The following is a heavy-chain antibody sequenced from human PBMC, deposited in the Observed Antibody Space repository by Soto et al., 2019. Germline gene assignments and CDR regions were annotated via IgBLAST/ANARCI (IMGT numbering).Heavy chain of an antibody. CDR3: AIVVGQLPSNYGIDV. D-gene: IGHD1-26*01. CDR1: GYTFTSYG. Sequence: QVQVVQSGAEVKKPGASVKVSCEASGYTFTSYGIDWVRQAPGQRLEWMGWINTGNGYTKYSQKFQGRVTITRDTSASTAYMYLSSLRSEDTAVYYCAIVVGQLPSNYGIDVLGQGTTVTVSS. V-gene: IGHV1-3*04. J-gene: IGHJ6*02. CDR2: INTGNGYT.